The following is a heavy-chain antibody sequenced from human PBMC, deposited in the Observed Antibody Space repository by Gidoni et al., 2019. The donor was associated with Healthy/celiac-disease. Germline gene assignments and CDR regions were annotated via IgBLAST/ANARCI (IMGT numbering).Heavy chain of an antibody. CDR1: GGSISSGSYY. J-gene: IGHJ4*02. CDR2: IYTSGST. D-gene: IGHD1-1*01. V-gene: IGHV4-61*02. Sequence: QVQLQESGPGLVKTSQTLSLTCTVSGGSISSGSYYWSWIRQPAGKGLEWIGRIYTSGSTNYNPSLKSRVTISVDTSKNQFSLKLSSVTAADTAVYYCARGHGWNDDWGQGTLVTVSS. CDR3: ARGHGWNDD.